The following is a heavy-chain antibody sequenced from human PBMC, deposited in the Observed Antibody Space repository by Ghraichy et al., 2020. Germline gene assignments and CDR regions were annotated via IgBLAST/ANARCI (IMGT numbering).Heavy chain of an antibody. CDR2: IYTGDYT. Sequence: GGSLRLSCEASGFTISSNYMSWVRQAPGKGLEWVSLIYTGDYTFYADSVQGRFTISRDNSKNTLFLQMDSLRAEDTAVYYCASDREEGGTDYWGQGTLVTVSS. D-gene: IGHD1-26*01. CDR1: GFTISSNY. CDR3: ASDREEGGTDY. V-gene: IGHV3-66*01. J-gene: IGHJ4*02.